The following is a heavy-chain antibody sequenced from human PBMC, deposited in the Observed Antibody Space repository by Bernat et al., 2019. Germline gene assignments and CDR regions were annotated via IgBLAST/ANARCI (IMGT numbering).Heavy chain of an antibody. CDR2: IWYDGSNK. CDR3: ARAICSGGSCLGDY. D-gene: IGHD2-15*01. V-gene: IGHV3-30*19. CDR1: GFTFSSYG. Sequence: QVQLVESGEGVVQPGRSLRLSCAASGFTFSSYGMHWVRQAPGKGLEWVAVIWYDGSNKYYADSVKGRFTISRDNSKNTLYLQMNSLRAEDTAVYYCARAICSGGSCLGDYWGQGTLVTVSS. J-gene: IGHJ4*02.